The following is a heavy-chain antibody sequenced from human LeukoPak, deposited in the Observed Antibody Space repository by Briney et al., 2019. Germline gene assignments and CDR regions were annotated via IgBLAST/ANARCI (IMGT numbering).Heavy chain of an antibody. D-gene: IGHD3-9*01. CDR1: GYSISSGYY. Sequence: SETLSLTCTVSGYSISSGYYWGWIRQPPGKGLEWIGEINHSGSTNYNPSLKSRVTISVDTSKNQFSLELSSVTAADTAVYYCARRGYDILTGSSYYMDVWGKGTTVTISS. V-gene: IGHV4-38-2*02. CDR2: INHSGST. CDR3: ARRGYDILTGSSYYMDV. J-gene: IGHJ6*03.